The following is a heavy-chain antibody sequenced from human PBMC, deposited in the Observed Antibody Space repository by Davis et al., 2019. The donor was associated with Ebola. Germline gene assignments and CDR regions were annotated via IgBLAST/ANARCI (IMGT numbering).Heavy chain of an antibody. CDR1: GYAFTSHD. CDR3: VRSGVRGYYNGMDA. J-gene: IGHJ6*02. CDR2: MNPNSGNT. D-gene: IGHD2-8*01. Sequence: SVHVSRMPSGYAFTSHDINWARQATGHGPEWMGRMNPNSGNTGYVEKFQGRVTMTRNTSTSTAYMELSSLRSKDTAVYYCVRSGVRGYYNGMDAWGQGTTVSVSS. V-gene: IGHV1-8*02.